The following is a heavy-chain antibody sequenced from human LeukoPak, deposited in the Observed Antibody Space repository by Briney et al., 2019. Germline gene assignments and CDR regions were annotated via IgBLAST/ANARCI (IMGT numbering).Heavy chain of an antibody. Sequence: ESGPTLVKPTQTFTLTCTISGCSLSTSGVGVGWIRQPPGKTLEWLALIYCHDDKRYSPSLKSRLTITQDTIKRQVVLTMTNMDPVDTATYYSAHRLIVVVPAAVGWFDPWGQGTLVTVSS. V-gene: IGHV2-5*01. CDR3: AHRLIVVVPAAVGWFDP. CDR2: IYCHDDK. D-gene: IGHD2-2*01. CDR1: GCSLSTSGVG. J-gene: IGHJ5*02.